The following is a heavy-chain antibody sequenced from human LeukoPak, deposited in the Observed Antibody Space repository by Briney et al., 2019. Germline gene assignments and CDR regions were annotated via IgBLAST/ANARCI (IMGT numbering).Heavy chain of an antibody. CDR3: AKGLEGSYYPPDY. D-gene: IGHD3-10*01. CDR2: IKHDGSEK. J-gene: IGHJ4*02. Sequence: GGSLRLSCAASGFTFSSYWMSWVRQAPGKGLEWVANIKHDGSEKYYVDSVKGRFTISRDNAKNSLYLQMNSLRPEDTALYYCAKGLEGSYYPPDYWGQGTLVTVSS. V-gene: IGHV3-7*03. CDR1: GFTFSSYW.